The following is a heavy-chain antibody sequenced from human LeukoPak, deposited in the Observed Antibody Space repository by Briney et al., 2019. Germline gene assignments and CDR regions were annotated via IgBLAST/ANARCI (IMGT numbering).Heavy chain of an antibody. CDR1: GFTFSSYA. V-gene: IGHV3-23*01. CDR3: AKCLWGFVLEA. J-gene: IGHJ5*02. D-gene: IGHD3-16*01. CDR2: ISGSGGST. Sequence: GGSPRLSCAASGFTFSSYAMSWVRQAPGKGLEWVSAISGSGGSTYYADSVKGRFTISRDNSKNTLYLQMNSLRAEDTAVYYCAKCLWGFVLEAWGQGTLVTVSS.